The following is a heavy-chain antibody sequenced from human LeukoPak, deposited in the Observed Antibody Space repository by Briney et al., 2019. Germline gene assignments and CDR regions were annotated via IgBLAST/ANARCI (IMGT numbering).Heavy chain of an antibody. CDR1: GGSISSGGYY. Sequence: PSETLSLTCTVSGGSISSGGYYWSWVRQAPGKGLEWVAFIRYDGSNKYYADSVKGRFTISRDNSKNTLYLQMNSLRAEDTAVYYCAKSPPGYYDSSGYYPDWGQGTLVTVSS. D-gene: IGHD3-22*01. V-gene: IGHV3-30*02. J-gene: IGHJ4*02. CDR3: AKSPPGYYDSSGYYPD. CDR2: IRYDGSNK.